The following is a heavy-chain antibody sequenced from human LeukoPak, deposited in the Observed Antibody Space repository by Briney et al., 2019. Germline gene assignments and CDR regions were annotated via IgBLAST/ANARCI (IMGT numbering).Heavy chain of an antibody. CDR3: ARDREGLAYFDY. J-gene: IGHJ4*02. V-gene: IGHV1-2*02. D-gene: IGHD3/OR15-3a*01. CDR2: IDPNSGGT. Sequence: ASVKVSCRASGYTFTGKFIHWVRQAPGQGLEWMGWIDPNSGGTDYAQKFRGRVTMTRDTSTSTAYMDLSSLISDDTAVYYCARDREGLAYFDYWGQGTLVTVSS. CDR1: GYTFTGKF.